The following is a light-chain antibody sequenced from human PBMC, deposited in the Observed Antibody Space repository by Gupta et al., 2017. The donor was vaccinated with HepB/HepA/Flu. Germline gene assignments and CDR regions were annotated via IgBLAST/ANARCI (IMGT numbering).Light chain of an antibody. CDR1: QSINSW. Sequence: DIQMTQSPSTLSASVGDRVTITCRASQSINSWLAWYQQKPGKAPNLLIYKASSLESGVPSRFSGSGSGTEFTLTISSLQPDDFATYHCQQYNHSPRTFGQGTRVEIK. CDR3: QQYNHSPRT. CDR2: KAS. J-gene: IGKJ1*01. V-gene: IGKV1-5*03.